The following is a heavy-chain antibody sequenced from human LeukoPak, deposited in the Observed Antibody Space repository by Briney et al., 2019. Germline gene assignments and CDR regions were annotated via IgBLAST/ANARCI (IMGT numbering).Heavy chain of an antibody. CDR2: ISYDGSSK. D-gene: IGHD5-18*01. V-gene: IGHV3-30*04. CDR1: GFTFSTYA. Sequence: GGSLRLSCAASGFTFSTYAMHWVRQAPGKGLEWVAVISYDGSSKYYADSVKGRFTISRDNSKNTLYLQMNSLRAEDTAVYYCARARSSYGYGDALDIWGQGTMVTVSS. J-gene: IGHJ3*02. CDR3: ARARSSYGYGDALDI.